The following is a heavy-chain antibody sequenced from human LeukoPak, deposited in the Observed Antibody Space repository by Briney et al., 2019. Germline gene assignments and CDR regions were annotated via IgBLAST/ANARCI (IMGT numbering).Heavy chain of an antibody. Sequence: GASVKVSCKASGYTFTGYYMHWVRQAPGQGLEWMGGIIPIFGTANYAQKFQGRVTITADKSTSTAYMELSSLRSEDTAVYYCARKYSSSSAGYFDYWGQGTLVTVSS. CDR2: IIPIFGTA. J-gene: IGHJ4*02. CDR1: GYTFTGYY. V-gene: IGHV1-69*06. D-gene: IGHD6-6*01. CDR3: ARKYSSSSAGYFDY.